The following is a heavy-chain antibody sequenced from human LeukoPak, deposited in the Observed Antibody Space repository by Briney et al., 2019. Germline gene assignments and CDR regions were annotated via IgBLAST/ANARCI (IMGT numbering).Heavy chain of an antibody. CDR2: INHSGST. Sequence: SETLSLTCAVYGGSFSGYYWSWIRQPPGKGLQWIGEINHSGSTNYNPSLKSRVTISVDTSKNQFSLKLSSVTAADTAVYYCARAPLFYFDYWGQGTLVTVSS. J-gene: IGHJ4*02. CDR3: ARAPLFYFDY. CDR1: GGSFSGYY. V-gene: IGHV4-34*01. D-gene: IGHD2-21*01.